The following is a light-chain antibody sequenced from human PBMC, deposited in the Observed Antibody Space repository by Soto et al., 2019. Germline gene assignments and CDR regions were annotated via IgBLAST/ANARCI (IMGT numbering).Light chain of an antibody. CDR3: QQRSNWPS. J-gene: IGKJ2*01. CDR1: QNVNTF. Sequence: EIVLTQSPATLSLSPGERATLSCRASQNVNTFLVWYQQRPGQAPRLLIYDASNRATGIPARFSGSGSGTDFTLTSSGLEPEDSAVYYCQQRSNWPSFGQGTKLEIK. V-gene: IGKV3-11*01. CDR2: DAS.